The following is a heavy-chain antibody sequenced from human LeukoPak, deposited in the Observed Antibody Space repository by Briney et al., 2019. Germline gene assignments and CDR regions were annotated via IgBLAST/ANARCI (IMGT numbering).Heavy chain of an antibody. J-gene: IGHJ4*02. CDR2: IIPIFGTA. Sequence: SVKVSCKASGGTFSSYAISWVRQAPGQGLEWMGRIIPIFGTANYAQKFQGRVTITTDESTSTAYMELSSLRSEDTAAYYCARDSPSRDGYNYVDYWGQGTLVTVSS. V-gene: IGHV1-69*05. CDR1: GGTFSSYA. D-gene: IGHD5-24*01. CDR3: ARDSPSRDGYNYVDY.